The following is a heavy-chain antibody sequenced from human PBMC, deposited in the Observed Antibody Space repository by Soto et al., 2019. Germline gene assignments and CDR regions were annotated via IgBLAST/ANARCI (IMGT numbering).Heavy chain of an antibody. CDR3: ARDQGVTSELFNY. D-gene: IGHD3-10*01. V-gene: IGHV1-2*02. J-gene: IGHJ4*01. CDR1: GYTFTGYY. CDR2: INPNSGGT. Sequence: ASVKVSCKTSGYTFTGYYIHWVRQAPGQGLEWMGWINPNSGGTDYAQKLQGRVTMTRDTSISTVYMELNRLRSDDTAVYYCARDQGVTSELFNYWGHGSLVTVSS.